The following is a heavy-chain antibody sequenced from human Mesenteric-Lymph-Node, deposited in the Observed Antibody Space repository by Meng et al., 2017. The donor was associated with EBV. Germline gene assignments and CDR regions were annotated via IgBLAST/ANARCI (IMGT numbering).Heavy chain of an antibody. J-gene: IGHJ4*02. Sequence: HASGDGLVSPAQTMPLPCAVSGGSVSSGGYAGSWIRRPPGKCVEWIGNIYRFVSPNYTPSLKSRVTISVDRSKNQFSLNLTSMTAADTAVYYCARRGIAEGFDFWGQGTLVTVSS. CDR1: GGSVSSGGYA. CDR3: ARRGIAEGFDF. V-gene: IGHV4-30-2*01. CDR2: IYRFVSP.